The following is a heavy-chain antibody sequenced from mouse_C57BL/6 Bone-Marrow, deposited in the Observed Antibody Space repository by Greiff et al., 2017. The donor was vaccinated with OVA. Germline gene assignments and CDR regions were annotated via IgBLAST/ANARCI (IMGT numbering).Heavy chain of an antibody. CDR1: GFSLTSYG. Sequence: VQLQQSGPGLVQPSQSLSITCTVSGFSLTSYGVHWVRQSPGKGLEWLGVIWSGGSTDYNAAFISRLSISKDNSKSQVFFKMNSLQADDTAIYYCASYDYGSSFHFDVWGTGTAVTVSS. J-gene: IGHJ1*03. D-gene: IGHD1-1*01. CDR3: ASYDYGSSFHFDV. CDR2: IWSGGST. V-gene: IGHV2-2*01.